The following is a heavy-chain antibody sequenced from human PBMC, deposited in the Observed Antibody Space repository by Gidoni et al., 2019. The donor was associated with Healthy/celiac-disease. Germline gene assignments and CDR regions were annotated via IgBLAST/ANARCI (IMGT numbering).Heavy chain of an antibody. CDR3: ARESFPGDRNYDFRD. Sequence: EVQLVEAGGGLVKPGGSLRLSCAAAAFTSSSYIMTWVRQAPGKGLELVSSISSSRSYISYADSVKGRFTISRDNAKNSLYLQMNSLRAEDTAVYYCARESFPGDRNYDFRDWGQGTLVTVSS. CDR2: ISSSRSYI. V-gene: IGHV3-21*01. D-gene: IGHD3-22*01. CDR1: AFTSSSYI. J-gene: IGHJ4*02.